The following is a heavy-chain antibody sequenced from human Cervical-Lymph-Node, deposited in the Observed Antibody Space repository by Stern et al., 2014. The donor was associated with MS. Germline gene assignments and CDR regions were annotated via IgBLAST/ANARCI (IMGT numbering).Heavy chain of an antibody. V-gene: IGHV1-18*01. CDR3: ARVTYYDILTGYFGWFDY. Sequence: VQLVESGAEVKKPGASVKVSCKASGYTFTSYGISWVRQAPGQGLEWMGWISAYNGNTNYAQKLQGRVTMTTDTSTSTAYMELRSLRSDDTAVYYCARVTYYDILTGYFGWFDYWGQGTLVTVSS. J-gene: IGHJ4*02. D-gene: IGHD3-9*01. CDR2: ISAYNGNT. CDR1: GYTFTSYG.